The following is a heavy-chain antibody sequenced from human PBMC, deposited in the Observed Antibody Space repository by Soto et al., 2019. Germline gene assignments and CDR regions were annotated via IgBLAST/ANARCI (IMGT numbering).Heavy chain of an antibody. V-gene: IGHV3-30*18. J-gene: IGHJ6*02. CDR3: AKGTDSSGWYPYYYGIDV. CDR1: GFTFNIYG. D-gene: IGHD6-19*01. CDR2: ISYDGSKE. Sequence: QVQLVESGGGVVQPGKSLRLSCAASGFTFNIYGMQWVRQAPGKGLEWVAVISYDGSKEYYGDSVKGRFTISRDNSKNTLYLQMNSLRSEDTAVYYCAKGTDSSGWYPYYYGIDVWGRGTTVTISS.